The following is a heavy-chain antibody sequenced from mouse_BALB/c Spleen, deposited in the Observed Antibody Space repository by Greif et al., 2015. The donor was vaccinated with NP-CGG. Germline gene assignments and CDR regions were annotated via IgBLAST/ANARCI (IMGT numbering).Heavy chain of an antibody. CDR1: GFTFSSYA. V-gene: IGHV5-6-5*01. CDR3: ASGNWFAY. Sequence: EVKLVESGGGLVKPGGSLKLPCAASGFTFSSYAMSWVRQTPEKRLEWVASISSGGSTYYPDSVKGRFTISRDNARNILYLQMSSLRSEDTAMYYCASGNWFAYWGQGTLVTVSA. CDR2: ISSGGST. J-gene: IGHJ3*01.